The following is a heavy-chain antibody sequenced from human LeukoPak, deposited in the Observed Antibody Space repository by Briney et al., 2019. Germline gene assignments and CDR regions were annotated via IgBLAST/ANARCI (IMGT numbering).Heavy chain of an antibody. CDR2: ISGNGGNT. J-gene: IGHJ4*02. Sequence: GGSLRLSCAASGFTFDDYAMHWVRQVPGKGLEWVSLISGNGGNTYYADSVKGRFTISRDDSKNSLYLQMNSLRTEDTALYYCAKDISNWNSRHFDYWGQGTLVTVSS. CDR1: GFTFDDYA. D-gene: IGHD1-7*01. V-gene: IGHV3-43*02. CDR3: AKDISNWNSRHFDY.